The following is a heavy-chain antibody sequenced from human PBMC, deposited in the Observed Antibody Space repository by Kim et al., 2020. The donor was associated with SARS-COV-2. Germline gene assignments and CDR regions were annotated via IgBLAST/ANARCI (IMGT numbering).Heavy chain of an antibody. V-gene: IGHV3-15*01. D-gene: IGHD4-17*01. J-gene: IGHJ4*02. CDR1: GFTFSNAW. Sequence: GGSLRLSCAASGFTFSNAWMSWVRQAPGKGLEWVGRIKSKTDGGTTDYAAPVKGRFTISRDDSKNTLYLQMNSLKTEDTAVYYCTTDYGDEVLIDYWGQGTLVTVSS. CDR3: TTDYGDEVLIDY. CDR2: IKSKTDGGTT.